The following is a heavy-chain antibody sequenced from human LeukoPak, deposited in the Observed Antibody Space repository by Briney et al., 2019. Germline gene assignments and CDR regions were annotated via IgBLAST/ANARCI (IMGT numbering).Heavy chain of an antibody. D-gene: IGHD1-14*01. CDR3: TRYNNDHFDY. J-gene: IGHJ4*02. CDR1: GFTFGGYG. CDR2: IAYDGSRA. Sequence: HPGGSLRLSCAGSGFTFGGYGMHWFRQTPGKGLEWVAVIAYDGSRAFYADSVKGRFIISRDNFKNTMSVQMDDLRAEDTAVYYCTRYNNDHFDYWGQGTLVTVSS. V-gene: IGHV3-33*01.